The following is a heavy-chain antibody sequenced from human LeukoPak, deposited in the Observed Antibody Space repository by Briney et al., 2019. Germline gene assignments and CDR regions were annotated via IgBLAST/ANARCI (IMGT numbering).Heavy chain of an antibody. D-gene: IGHD5-12*01. J-gene: IGHJ4*02. CDR1: GGSISSYY. CDR2: INYSGST. V-gene: IGHV4-59*08. Sequence: PAETQTLICTASGGSISSYYWSWIRQPPGKGLEWIGYINYSGSTNYNPYLKSRVIKTTDTSKNQFCLKLSSVTAADTAVYYCARHTYSDYIVFNYWRQSTVVPVSS. CDR3: ARHTYSDYIVFNY.